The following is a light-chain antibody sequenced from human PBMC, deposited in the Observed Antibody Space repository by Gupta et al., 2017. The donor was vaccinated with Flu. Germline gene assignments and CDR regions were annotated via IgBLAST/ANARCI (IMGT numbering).Light chain of an antibody. CDR3: SACDNSLSTRV. J-gene: IGLJ2*01. Sequence: QAGLTQPPSVSKGLRQTATLTCTGNNNNVGNQGAAWLQQHQGHTPKLLSNRDNSRPSGISERFSASRSGNTASLTITGLQPEDEADYYCSACDNSLSTRVFGGGTKLTVL. CDR2: RDN. CDR1: NNNVGNQG. V-gene: IGLV10-54*04.